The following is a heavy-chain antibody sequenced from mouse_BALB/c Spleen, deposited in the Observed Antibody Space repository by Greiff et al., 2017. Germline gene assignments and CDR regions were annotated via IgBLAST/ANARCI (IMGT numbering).Heavy chain of an antibody. D-gene: IGHD2-3*01. CDR3: ARSRDDGYYGGFAY. V-gene: IGHV1-14*01. CDR2: INPYNDGT. CDR1: GYTFTSYV. Sequence: EVQLQQSGPELVKPGASVKMSCKASGYTFTSYVMHWVKQKPGQGLEWIGYINPYNDGTKYNEKFKGKATLTSDKSSSTAYMELSSLTSEDSAVYYCARSRDDGYYGGFAYWGQGTLVTVSA. J-gene: IGHJ3*01.